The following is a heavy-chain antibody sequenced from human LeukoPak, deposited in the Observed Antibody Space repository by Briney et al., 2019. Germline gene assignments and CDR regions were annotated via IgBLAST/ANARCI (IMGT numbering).Heavy chain of an antibody. V-gene: IGHV3-21*01. D-gene: IGHD4-11*01. CDR1: GFTFSSYS. CDR2: ISSSSYI. CDR3: ARDRDYSNYPL. J-gene: IGHJ4*02. Sequence: GGSLRLSCAASGFTFSSYSMSWVRQAPGKGLEWVSSISSSSYIYYADSLKGRFTISRDNAKNSLYLQMNSLRAEDTAVYYCARDRDYSNYPLWGQGTLVTVSS.